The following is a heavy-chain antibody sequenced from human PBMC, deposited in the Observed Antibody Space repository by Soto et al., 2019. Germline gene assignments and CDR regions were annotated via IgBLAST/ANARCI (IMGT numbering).Heavy chain of an antibody. D-gene: IGHD1-1*01. J-gene: IGHJ4*02. CDR2: ISGSGGST. V-gene: IGHV3-23*01. CDR1: GFTFSSYA. Sequence: EVQLLESGGGLVQPGGSLRLSCAASGFTFSSYAMSWVRQAPGKGLEWVSAISGSGGSTYYADSVKGRFTISRDNSKNTLYLQMYSLRAEDTAVYYCAKDPGRVRGEYYFDYWGQGTLVTVSS. CDR3: AKDPGRVRGEYYFDY.